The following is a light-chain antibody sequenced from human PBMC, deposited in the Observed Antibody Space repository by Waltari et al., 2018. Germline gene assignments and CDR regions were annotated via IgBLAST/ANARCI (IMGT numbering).Light chain of an antibody. V-gene: IGKV3-20*01. CDR3: QQYGSSPQT. CDR1: QSVSSNY. Sequence: EIVLTQSPGTLSLSPGARATLSCRASQSVSSNYLAWFQQKPGQAPRLLIYGASTRATGIPDRFSGSGSGTDFTLTISRLEPEDFAVYYCQQYGSSPQTFGQGTKLEIK. J-gene: IGKJ2*01. CDR2: GAS.